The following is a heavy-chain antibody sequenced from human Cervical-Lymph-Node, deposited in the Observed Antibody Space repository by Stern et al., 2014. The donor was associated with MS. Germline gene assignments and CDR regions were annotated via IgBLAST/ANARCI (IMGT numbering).Heavy chain of an antibody. CDR1: GGSISGFY. J-gene: IGHJ4*02. Sequence: VHLVESGPGLVKPSETLSLACTVSGGSISGFYWSWIRPPAGKGLEWIGRIYASGSTDQNPSLKSRGTMSVDTSRNPFFLTLRSVTAADTAVYYCARDLRSDYSSSGFDYWGQGTLVTVSS. V-gene: IGHV4-4*07. CDR2: IYASGST. D-gene: IGHD6-6*01. CDR3: ARDLRSDYSSSGFDY.